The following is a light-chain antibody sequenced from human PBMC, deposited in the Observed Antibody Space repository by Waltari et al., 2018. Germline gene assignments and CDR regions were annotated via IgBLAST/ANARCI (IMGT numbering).Light chain of an antibody. V-gene: IGKV3-20*01. CDR1: QSVSSNY. CDR2: DAS. Sequence: EIVLTQSPGTLSLFPGERATLSCRASQSVSSNYLAWYQQKPGQAPRLLIHDASSRATGIPDRFSGSVSGTDFTLTISGLEPEDFAVYFCQHYSSAPNTFGQGTRLEIK. J-gene: IGKJ2*01. CDR3: QHYSSAPNT.